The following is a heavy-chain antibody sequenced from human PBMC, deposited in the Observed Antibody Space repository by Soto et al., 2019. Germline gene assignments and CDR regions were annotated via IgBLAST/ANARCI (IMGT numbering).Heavy chain of an antibody. CDR2: ISGSGGST. Sequence: AAGFKFGDLGVSWVSPAPGKGLEWVSAISGSGGSTYYADSVKGRFTISRDNSKNTLYLQMNSLRAEDTAVYYCAKDRYDFPYYFDYWGQGTLVIVFS. CDR1: GFKFGDLG. CDR3: AKDRYDFPYYFDY. D-gene: IGHD3-3*01. V-gene: IGHV3-23*01. J-gene: IGHJ4*02.